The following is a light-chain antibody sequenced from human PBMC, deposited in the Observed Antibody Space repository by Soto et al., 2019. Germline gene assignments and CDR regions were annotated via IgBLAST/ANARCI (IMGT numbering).Light chain of an antibody. Sequence: QSALTQPASVSGSPGQSITISCTGTSSDVGGYNYVSWYQRYPGKVPKLMIYDVSYRPSGVSNRFSGSKSGNTASLTISGLQAEDEADYYCSSYTSSSTYVFGTGTKVTVL. CDR3: SSYTSSSTYV. CDR1: SSDVGGYNY. CDR2: DVS. V-gene: IGLV2-14*01. J-gene: IGLJ1*01.